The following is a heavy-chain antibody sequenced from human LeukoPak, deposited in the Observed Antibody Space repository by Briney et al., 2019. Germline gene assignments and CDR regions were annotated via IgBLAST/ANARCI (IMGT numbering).Heavy chain of an antibody. CDR1: GFTFSGYA. J-gene: IGHJ3*02. CDR2: ISYDGSNK. Sequence: GGSLRLSCAASGFTFSGYAMHWVRQAPGKGLEWVAVISYDGSNKYYADSVKGRFTISRDNSKNTLYLQMNSLRAEDTAVYYCARPSTKDYDSSGYYGAFDIWGQGTMVTVSS. V-gene: IGHV3-30*01. D-gene: IGHD3-22*01. CDR3: ARPSTKDYDSSGYYGAFDI.